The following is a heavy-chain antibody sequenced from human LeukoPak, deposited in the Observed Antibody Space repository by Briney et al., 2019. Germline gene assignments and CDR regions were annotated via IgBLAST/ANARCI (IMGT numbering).Heavy chain of an antibody. CDR1: GGSISSYY. D-gene: IGHD6-19*01. Sequence: SETLSLTCTVSGGSISSYYWGWIRQPPGKGLEWIGSIYYSGSTYYNPSLKSRVTISVDTSKNQFSLKLSSVTAADTAVYYCARYIAVAGKDYFDYWGQGTLVTVSS. V-gene: IGHV4-39*07. J-gene: IGHJ4*02. CDR2: IYYSGST. CDR3: ARYIAVAGKDYFDY.